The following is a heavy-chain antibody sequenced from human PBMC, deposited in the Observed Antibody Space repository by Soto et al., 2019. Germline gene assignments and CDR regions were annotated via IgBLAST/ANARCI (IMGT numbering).Heavy chain of an antibody. CDR3: ARDGFSSSWGTYGMDV. CDR2: INSDGSST. CDR1: GFTFSRYW. V-gene: IGHV3-74*01. J-gene: IGHJ6*02. Sequence: GGSLRLSCVASGFTFSRYWMHWVRQAPGTGLVWVSRINSDGSSTSYADSVKGRFTISRDNAKNTLYLQMNSLRAEDSAVYYCARDGFSSSWGTYGMDVWGQGTKVTVSS. D-gene: IGHD6-13*01.